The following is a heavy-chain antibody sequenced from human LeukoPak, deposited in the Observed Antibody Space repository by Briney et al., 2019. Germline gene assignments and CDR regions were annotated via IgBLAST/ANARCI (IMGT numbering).Heavy chain of an antibody. CDR1: GFTFSRYE. D-gene: IGHD5-18*01. CDR3: ARDSGYIHDY. J-gene: IGHJ4*02. Sequence: GGSLRLSCAASGFTFSRYEMSWVRQAPGKGLEWVSVIYSDGTTYYADSVKGRFTISRDTSKNTLYLQMNSLRAEDTAVYYCARDSGYIHDYWGQGTQVTVSS. V-gene: IGHV3-53*01. CDR2: IYSDGTT.